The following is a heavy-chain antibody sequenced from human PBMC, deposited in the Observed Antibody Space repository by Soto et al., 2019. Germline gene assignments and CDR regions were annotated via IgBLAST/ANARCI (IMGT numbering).Heavy chain of an antibody. J-gene: IGHJ3*02. CDR3: ARGAMSTTFDI. D-gene: IGHD1-26*01. V-gene: IGHV3-23*01. CDR2: ISGSSDFI. CDR1: GFTFNNYG. Sequence: EVQLLEAGGGLVQPGGSLRLSCAASGFTFNNYGMSWDRQAPGKGPEWVSSISGSSDFIYYADSVKDRFTISRDNFKKTLYLQMNYLGAEDTAVYYCARGAMSTTFDIWGQGTMVTVSS.